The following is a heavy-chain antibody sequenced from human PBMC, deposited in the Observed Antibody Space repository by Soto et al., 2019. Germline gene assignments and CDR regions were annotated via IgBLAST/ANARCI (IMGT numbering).Heavy chain of an antibody. D-gene: IGHD5-12*01. CDR2: VYYSGST. V-gene: IGHV4-59*01. J-gene: IGHJ4*02. CDR1: GGSISGYY. CDR3: AKYRRTEADGYTLDF. Sequence: LSLTCTTSGGSISGYYWSWIRQPPGKGLEWIGYVYYSGSTNYNPSLESRVTISIDTSKNQFSLKLTSVTAADTAVYYCAKYRRTEADGYTLDFWGQGTLVTVSS.